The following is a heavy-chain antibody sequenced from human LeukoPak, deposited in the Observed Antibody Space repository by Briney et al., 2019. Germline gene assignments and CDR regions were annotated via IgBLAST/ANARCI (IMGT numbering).Heavy chain of an antibody. V-gene: IGHV4-28*05. Sequence: SDTLSLTCAVSGYSISSSNYWAWIRQPPEKGLEWIGHIYYSGSIYYNPSLKSRVTMSVDTSKNQFSLKLSSVTAVDTAVYYCARKATTGPTKAAFDIWGQGTMVTVSS. J-gene: IGHJ3*02. CDR1: GYSISSSNY. D-gene: IGHD4-17*01. CDR2: IYYSGSI. CDR3: ARKATTGPTKAAFDI.